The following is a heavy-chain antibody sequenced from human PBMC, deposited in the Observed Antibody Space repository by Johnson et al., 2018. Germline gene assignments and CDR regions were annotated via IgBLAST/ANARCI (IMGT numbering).Heavy chain of an antibody. V-gene: IGHV1-69*04. CDR1: GGTFSSYT. CDR2: IIPILGIA. Sequence: QVQLVQSGAEVKKPGSSVKVSCKASGGTFSSYTISWVRQAPGQGLEWMGRIIPILGIANYAQKFQGRVTITADKSPRTAYMAVSSLRSEDTAVYYCARDRTSIKSGPAEYFQHGGQGTLVTVSS. CDR3: ARDRTSIKSGPAEYFQH. J-gene: IGHJ1*01. D-gene: IGHD3-3*01.